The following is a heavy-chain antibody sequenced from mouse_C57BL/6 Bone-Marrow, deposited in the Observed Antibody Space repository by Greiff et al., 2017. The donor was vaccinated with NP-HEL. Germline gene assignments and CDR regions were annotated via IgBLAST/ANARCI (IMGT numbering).Heavy chain of an antibody. CDR3: ERKMGLWFAY. V-gene: IGHV1-59*01. J-gene: IGHJ3*01. CDR2: IDPSDSYT. CDR1: GYTFTSYW. Sequence: QVQLQQPGAELVRPGTSVKLSCKASGYTFTSYWMHWVKQRPGQGLEWIGVIDPSDSYTNYNQKFKGKATLTVDTSSSTAYMQLSSLTSEDSAVYYCERKMGLWFAYWGQGTRVTVSA. D-gene: IGHD4-1*01.